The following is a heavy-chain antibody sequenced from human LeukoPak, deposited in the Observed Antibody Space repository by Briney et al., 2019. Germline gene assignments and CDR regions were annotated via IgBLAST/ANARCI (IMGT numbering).Heavy chain of an antibody. J-gene: IGHJ4*02. D-gene: IGHD1-26*01. CDR2: ISSSSSYI. V-gene: IGHV3-21*01. Sequence: GGSLRLSCAASGFTFSSYSMNWVRQAPGKGLEWVSSISSSSSYIYYADSVRGRFTISRDNAKNSLYLQMNSLRAEDTAVYYCARGIVGAYYFDYWGQGTLVTVSS. CDR3: ARGIVGAYYFDY. CDR1: GFTFSSYS.